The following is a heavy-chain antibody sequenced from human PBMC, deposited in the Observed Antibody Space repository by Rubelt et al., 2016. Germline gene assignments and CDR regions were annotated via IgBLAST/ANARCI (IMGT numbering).Heavy chain of an antibody. Sequence: QVQLVQSGAEVKKPGASVKVSCKASGYTFTGYYMHWVRQAPGQGLEWMGRINPNSGGTNYAQKFQGRVTMTRDTSISTAYMELSRLRSDDTAVYYCARVDIVATIWYLGGDDYWGQGTLVTVSS. CDR2: INPNSGGT. V-gene: IGHV1-2*06. CDR3: ARVDIVATIWYLGGDDY. CDR1: GYTFTGYY. J-gene: IGHJ4*02. D-gene: IGHD5-12*01.